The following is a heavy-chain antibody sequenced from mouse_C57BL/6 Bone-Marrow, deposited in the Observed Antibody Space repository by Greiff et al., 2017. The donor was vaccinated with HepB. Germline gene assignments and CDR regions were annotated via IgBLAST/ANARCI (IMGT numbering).Heavy chain of an antibody. D-gene: IGHD2-4*01. CDR3: AREEDDYGDY. V-gene: IGHV1-26*01. CDR2: INPNNGGT. Sequence: VQLQQSGPELVKPGASVKISCKASGYTFTDYYMNWVKQSHGKSLEWIGDINPNNGGTSYNQKFKGKATLTVDKSSSTAYMELRSLTSEDSAVYYCAREEDDYGDYWGQGTTLTVSS. CDR1: GYTFTDYY. J-gene: IGHJ2*01.